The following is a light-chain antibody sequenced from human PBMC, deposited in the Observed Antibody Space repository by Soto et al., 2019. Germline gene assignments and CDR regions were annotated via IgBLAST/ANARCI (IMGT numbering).Light chain of an antibody. Sequence: QSALTQPPSVSGAPGQRVTIACTGTSNNIGAGYDVHWYRQIPGTAPKLLIYGNCIRPSGVPDRFSASKFGTSASLTIAGIRAEDEADYYCQSYDNGFTFSVFGGGTKLTVL. V-gene: IGLV1-40*01. CDR3: QSYDNGFTFSV. CDR2: GNC. J-gene: IGLJ3*02. CDR1: SNNIGAGYD.